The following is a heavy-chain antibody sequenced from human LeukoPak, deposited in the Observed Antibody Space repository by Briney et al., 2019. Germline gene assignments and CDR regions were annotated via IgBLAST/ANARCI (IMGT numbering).Heavy chain of an antibody. D-gene: IGHD6-13*01. V-gene: IGHV4-39*01. CDR2: IYYSGST. CDR1: GASISSSSYY. J-gene: IGHJ2*01. CDR3: TRRALQQVVHWSFDL. Sequence: SDTLSLTCTVSGASISSSSYYWSWIRQPPGKALEWIGSIYYSGSTYYNPSLKSRVTISVDTSKNQFSLKLSSVTAADTAVYYCTRRALQQVVHWSFDLWGRGTLVTVSS.